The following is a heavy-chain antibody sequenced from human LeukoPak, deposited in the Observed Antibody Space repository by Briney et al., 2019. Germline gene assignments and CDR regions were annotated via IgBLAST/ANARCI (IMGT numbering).Heavy chain of an antibody. Sequence: PSETLSLTCTVSGGSISSYYWSWIRQPAGKGLEWIGRIYTSGSTNYNPSLKSRVTMSVDTSKNQFSLKLSSVTAADTAVYYCARREYYDFWSGSTFFDYWGQGTLVTVSS. CDR2: IYTSGST. J-gene: IGHJ4*02. CDR1: GGSISSYY. V-gene: IGHV4-4*07. D-gene: IGHD3-3*01. CDR3: ARREYYDFWSGSTFFDY.